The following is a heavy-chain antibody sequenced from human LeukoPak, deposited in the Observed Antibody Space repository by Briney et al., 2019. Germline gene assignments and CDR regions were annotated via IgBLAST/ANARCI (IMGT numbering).Heavy chain of an antibody. CDR2: IYHSGST. CDR3: ASTKWLTDY. D-gene: IGHD5-24*01. J-gene: IGHJ4*02. Sequence: SDTLSLTCTVSGYSISSGYYWGWIRQPPGKGLEWIGSIYHSGSTYYNPSLKSRVTISVDTSKNQFSLKLSSVTAADTAVYYCASTKWLTDYWGQGTLVTVSS. V-gene: IGHV4-38-2*02. CDR1: GYSISSGYY.